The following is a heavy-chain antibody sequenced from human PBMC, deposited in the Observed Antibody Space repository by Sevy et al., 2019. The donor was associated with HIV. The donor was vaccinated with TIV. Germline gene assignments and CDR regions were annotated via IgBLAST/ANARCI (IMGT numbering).Heavy chain of an antibody. V-gene: IGHV3-23*01. J-gene: IGHJ4*02. Sequence: GSLRLSCAASGFTFSSYAMSWVRQAPGKGLEWVSAISGSGGSTYYADSVKGRFTISRDNSKNTLYLQMNSLRAEDTAVYYCAKSGPYYYDSSGYYYCFDYWVQGTLVTVSS. D-gene: IGHD3-22*01. CDR1: GFTFSSYA. CDR3: AKSGPYYYDSSGYYYCFDY. CDR2: ISGSGGST.